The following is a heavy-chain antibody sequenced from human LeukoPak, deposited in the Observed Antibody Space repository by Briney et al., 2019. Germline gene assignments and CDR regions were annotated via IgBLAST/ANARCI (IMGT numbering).Heavy chain of an antibody. J-gene: IGHJ4*02. Sequence: GGSLRLSCAASGFTFNTYAMQWVRHAPGKGLEYVSGIDSIGDGTYYANSVKGRFSISRDNSKNTVYLQMDSLKVEDAAVYYCARGDCARSSCYTVAYWGQGTLVTVSS. CDR1: GFTFNTYA. CDR3: ARGDCARSSCYTVAY. D-gene: IGHD2-2*01. CDR2: IDSIGDGT. V-gene: IGHV3-64*01.